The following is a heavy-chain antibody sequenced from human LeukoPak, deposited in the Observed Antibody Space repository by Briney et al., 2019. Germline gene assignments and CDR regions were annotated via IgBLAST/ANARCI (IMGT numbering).Heavy chain of an antibody. D-gene: IGHD6-19*01. Sequence: GRSLRLTCAASGFTFSSYGMHWVRQAPGKGLEWVAVISYDGSNKYYADSVKGRFTISRDNSKNTLYLQMNSLRAEDMAVYYCAKVSTGIAVEALDYWGQGTLVTVSS. CDR1: GFTFSSYG. CDR3: AKVSTGIAVEALDY. V-gene: IGHV3-30*18. CDR2: ISYDGSNK. J-gene: IGHJ4*02.